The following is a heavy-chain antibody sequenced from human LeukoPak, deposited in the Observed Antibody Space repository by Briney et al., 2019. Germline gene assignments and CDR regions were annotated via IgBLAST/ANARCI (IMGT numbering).Heavy chain of an antibody. V-gene: IGHV4-39*07. D-gene: IGHD2-2*01. Sequence: TFSNYWMGWVRQAPGKGLEWIGSMFDSRNVFYNPSLKSQVTISVDTSKNQFSLKLTSVSAADTAVYFCARAANAWYYFDYWGQGTLVTVSS. J-gene: IGHJ4*02. CDR2: MFDSRNV. CDR3: ARAANAWYYFDY. CDR1: TFSNYW.